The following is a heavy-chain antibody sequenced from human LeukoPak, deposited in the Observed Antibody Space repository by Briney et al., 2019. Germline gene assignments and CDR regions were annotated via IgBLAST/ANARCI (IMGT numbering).Heavy chain of an antibody. CDR1: GGSISSYY. CDR2: IYYSGST. CDR3: ARHHDYGGNVDY. Sequence: PSETLSLTCTVSGGSISSYYWSWIRQPPGKGLEWIGYIYYSGSTNYNPSLKSRVTISVDTSKNQFSLKLSSVTAADTAVYYCARHHDYGGNVDYWGQGTLVTVSS. D-gene: IGHD4-17*01. V-gene: IGHV4-59*08. J-gene: IGHJ4*02.